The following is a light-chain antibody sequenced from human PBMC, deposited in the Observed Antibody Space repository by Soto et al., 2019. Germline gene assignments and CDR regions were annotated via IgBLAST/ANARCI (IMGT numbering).Light chain of an antibody. Sequence: EIVMTQSPATLSVSPGERATLSCGASQSFSSNLAWYQQKPGQAPRLLIYGASTRATGIPARFSGSGSGTEFTLTISSLQSEDFAVYYCQQYYYLPWTFGQGTKVDIK. J-gene: IGKJ1*01. V-gene: IGKV3-15*01. CDR3: QQYYYLPWT. CDR1: QSFSSN. CDR2: GAS.